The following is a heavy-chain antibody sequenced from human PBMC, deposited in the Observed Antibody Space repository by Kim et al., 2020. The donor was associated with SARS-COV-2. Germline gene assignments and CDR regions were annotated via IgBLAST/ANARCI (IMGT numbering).Heavy chain of an antibody. J-gene: IGHJ6*02. CDR1: GGSISSGGYY. CDR3: AREYRDITIVGVVIRDGMDV. D-gene: IGHD3-3*01. Sequence: SETLSLTCTVSGGSISSGGYYWSWIRQHPGKGLEWIGYIYYSGSTYYNPSLKSRVTISVDTSKNQFSLKLSSVTAADTAVYYCAREYRDITIVGVVIRDGMDVWGQGTTVTVSS. V-gene: IGHV4-31*03. CDR2: IYYSGST.